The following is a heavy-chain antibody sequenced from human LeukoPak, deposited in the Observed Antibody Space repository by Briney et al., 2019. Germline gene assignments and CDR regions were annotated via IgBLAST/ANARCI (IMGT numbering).Heavy chain of an antibody. CDR1: GYSFTNYW. Sequence: GESLKISCKGSGYSFTNYWIGWVRQMPGKGLEWMGVIYPGDSDTTYSPSFQGQVTISADKSIGTAYLQWSSLKASDTAIYYCARLDGDLSYWGQGTLVTVSS. CDR2: IYPGDSDT. J-gene: IGHJ4*02. D-gene: IGHD4-17*01. V-gene: IGHV5-51*01. CDR3: ARLDGDLSY.